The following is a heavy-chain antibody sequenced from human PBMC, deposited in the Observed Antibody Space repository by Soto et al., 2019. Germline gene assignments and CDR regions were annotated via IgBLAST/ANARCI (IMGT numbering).Heavy chain of an antibody. CDR3: AGNPPHGYCSSTSCYELGWFDP. CDR2: ISAYNGNT. J-gene: IGHJ5*02. D-gene: IGHD2-2*01. Sequence: ASVKVSCKASGYTFTSYGISWVRQAPGQGLEWMGWISAYNGNTNYAQKLQGRVTMTTDTSTSTAYMELRSLRSDDTAVYYCAGNPPHGYCSSTSCYELGWFDPWGQGTLVTVSS. CDR1: GYTFTSYG. V-gene: IGHV1-18*01.